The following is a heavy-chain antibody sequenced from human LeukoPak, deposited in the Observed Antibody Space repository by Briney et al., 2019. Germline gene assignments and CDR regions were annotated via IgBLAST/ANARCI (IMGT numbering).Heavy chain of an antibody. CDR2: ISSSGSTI. Sequence: PGGSLRLSCAASGFTFSDYYMSWIRQAPGKGLEWVSYISSSGSTIYYADSVKGRFTISRDNAKNSLYLQMNSLRAEDTAVYYCARDRAKRFLEWLPNYFGYWGQGTLVTVSS. CDR3: ARDRAKRFLEWLPNYFGY. J-gene: IGHJ4*02. CDR1: GFTFSDYY. D-gene: IGHD3-3*01. V-gene: IGHV3-11*01.